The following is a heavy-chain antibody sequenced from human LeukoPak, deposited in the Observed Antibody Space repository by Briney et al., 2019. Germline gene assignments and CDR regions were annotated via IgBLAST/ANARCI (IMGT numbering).Heavy chain of an antibody. CDR1: GGSFSSYA. CDR3: AEASGDLSLDS. D-gene: IGHD3-16*02. CDR2: IIPTVGLA. V-gene: IGHV1-69*04. J-gene: IGHJ4*02. Sequence: SVKVSCKASGGSFSSYAIGWVRHPPGQGLEWMGRIIPTVGLAHYAQSFQGRVTITTDASTNTVYMEVISLRSEDKGMYYCAEASGDLSLDSWGQGTLVTVSS.